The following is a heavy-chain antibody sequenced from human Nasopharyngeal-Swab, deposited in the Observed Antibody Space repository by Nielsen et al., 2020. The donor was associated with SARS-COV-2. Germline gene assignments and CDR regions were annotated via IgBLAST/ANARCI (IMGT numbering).Heavy chain of an antibody. CDR2: IGTAGDT. Sequence: GDSLKLSCSSSGFTFRSYDLHWVRQATGKVLEWVSAIGTAGDTYYPGSVKGRFTISRENAKNSLYLQMNSLRAGDTAVYYCARASSSNDGAFDIWGQGTMVTVSS. V-gene: IGHV3-13*04. CDR1: GFTFRSYD. J-gene: IGHJ3*02. CDR3: ARASSSNDGAFDI. D-gene: IGHD1-1*01.